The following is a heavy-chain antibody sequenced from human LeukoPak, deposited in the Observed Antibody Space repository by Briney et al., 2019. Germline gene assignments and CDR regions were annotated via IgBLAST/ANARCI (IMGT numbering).Heavy chain of an antibody. V-gene: IGHV3-30*18. J-gene: IGHJ5*02. D-gene: IGHD1-1*01. Sequence: PGRSLRLSCAASGFTFSSYGMHWVRQAPGKGLEWVAVISYDGSNKYYADSVKGRFTISRDNSKNTLYLQMNSLRAEDTAVYYCAKDDNPGAEGGWFDPWGQGTLVTVSS. CDR3: AKDDNPGAEGGWFDP. CDR1: GFTFSSYG. CDR2: ISYDGSNK.